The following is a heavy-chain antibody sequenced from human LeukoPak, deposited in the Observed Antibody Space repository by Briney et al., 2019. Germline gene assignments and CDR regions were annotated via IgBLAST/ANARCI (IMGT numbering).Heavy chain of an antibody. D-gene: IGHD6-13*01. Sequence: GGSLRLTCAASGFTFRNYWMTWVRQAPGKGLEWVANIKQDGSQKHYVDSVKGRFTISRDNAKNSLYLQMNSLRAEDTALYYCAKGGGSSWYGDFDYWGQGTLVTVSS. CDR3: AKGGGSSWYGDFDY. J-gene: IGHJ4*02. CDR1: GFTFRNYW. V-gene: IGHV3-7*03. CDR2: IKQDGSQK.